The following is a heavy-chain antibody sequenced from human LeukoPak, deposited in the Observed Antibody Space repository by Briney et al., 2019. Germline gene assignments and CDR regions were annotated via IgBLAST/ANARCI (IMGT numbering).Heavy chain of an antibody. V-gene: IGHV3-53*01. CDR3: ASRFSSWYPEPYFDY. CDR2: IYSGGST. J-gene: IGHJ4*02. CDR1: GFTVSSNY. D-gene: IGHD6-13*01. Sequence: PGGSLRLPCAASGFTVSSNYMSWVRQAPGKGLEWVSVIYSGGSTYYADSVKGRFTISRDNSKNTLYLQMNSLRAEDTAVYYCASRFSSWYPEPYFDYWGQGTLVTVSS.